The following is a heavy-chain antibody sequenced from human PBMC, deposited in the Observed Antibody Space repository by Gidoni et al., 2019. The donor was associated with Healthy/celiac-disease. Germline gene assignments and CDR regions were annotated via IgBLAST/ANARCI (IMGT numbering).Heavy chain of an antibody. CDR2: ISSNGGST. J-gene: IGHJ4*02. CDR1: GFTFSSYA. CDR3: AARKLYYDSSGYYYLGDY. Sequence: EVQLVESGGGLVQPGGSLRLSCAASGFTFSSYAMHWVRQAPGKGLEYVSAISSNGGSTYYANSVKGRFTISRDHSKNTLYLQMGSLRAEDMAVYYCAARKLYYDSSGYYYLGDYWGQGTLVTVTS. D-gene: IGHD3-22*01. V-gene: IGHV3-64*01.